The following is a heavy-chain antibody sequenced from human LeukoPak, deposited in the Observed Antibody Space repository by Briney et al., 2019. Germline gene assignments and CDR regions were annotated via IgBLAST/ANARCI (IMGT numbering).Heavy chain of an antibody. CDR3: ARRSIPAAFSFYFDF. Sequence: ASVKVSCKASGYTFTDHYMHWVRLAPGQGLEWMGWINPNTGDTNYAQNFQGRVTMTRDTFIATAYLELRRLRSDDTAVYYCARRSIPAAFSFYFDFWGQGTLVTVSS. V-gene: IGHV1-2*02. CDR1: GYTFTDHY. CDR2: INPNTGDT. J-gene: IGHJ4*02. D-gene: IGHD2-2*01.